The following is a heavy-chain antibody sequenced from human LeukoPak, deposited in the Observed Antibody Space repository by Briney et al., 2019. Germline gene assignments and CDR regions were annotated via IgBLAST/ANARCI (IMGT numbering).Heavy chain of an antibody. CDR3: ARAGSVAAIYDYVWGSYRPPKYFDY. CDR2: INHSGST. CDR1: GGSFSGYY. D-gene: IGHD3-16*02. J-gene: IGHJ4*02. V-gene: IGHV4-34*01. Sequence: EPSETLSLTCAVYGGSFSGYYWSWIRQPPGKGLEWIGEINHSGSTNYNPSLKSRVTISVDTSKNQFSLKLSSVTAADTAVYYCARAGSVAAIYDYVWGSYRPPKYFDYWGQGTLVTVSS.